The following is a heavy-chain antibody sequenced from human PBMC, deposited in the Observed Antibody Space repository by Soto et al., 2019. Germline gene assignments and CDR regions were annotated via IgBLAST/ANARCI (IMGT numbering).Heavy chain of an antibody. D-gene: IGHD1-26*01. CDR3: AKFGFSGSSTYYYYDGMDV. J-gene: IGHJ6*02. Sequence: SVQGRFTISRDNSKNTLYLHMNSLRAEDTAGYYCAKFGFSGSSTYYYYDGMDVWGQGTTVTVSS. V-gene: IGHV3-30*02.